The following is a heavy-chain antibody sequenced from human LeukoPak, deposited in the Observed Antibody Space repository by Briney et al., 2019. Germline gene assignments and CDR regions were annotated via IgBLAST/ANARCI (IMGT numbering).Heavy chain of an antibody. CDR1: GGSISSGGYY. D-gene: IGHD3-10*01. Sequence: PSQTLSLTCTVSGGSISSGGYYWSWIRQPLGKGLEWIGYIYHSGSTYYNPSLKSRVTISVDRSKNQFSLKLSSVTAADTAVYYCARVGAFGELLPDYYFDYWGQGTLVTVSS. CDR3: ARVGAFGELLPDYYFDY. CDR2: IYHSGST. V-gene: IGHV4-30-2*01. J-gene: IGHJ4*02.